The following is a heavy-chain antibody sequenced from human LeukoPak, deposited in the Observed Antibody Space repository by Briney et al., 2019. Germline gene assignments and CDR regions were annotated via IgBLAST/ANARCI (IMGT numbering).Heavy chain of an antibody. CDR2: IYSSGST. V-gene: IGHV4-59*08. J-gene: IGHJ6*03. D-gene: IGHD3-9*01. CDR1: GGSMNTYY. CDR3: ARRRGSDISRLYYYYMDV. Sequence: SETLSLTCTVSGGSMNTYYWSWIRQPPGKGLEWIGYIYSSGSTTYNPSLKSRVTISVDTPKKQFPLKLSSVTAADTAVYYCARRRGSDISRLYYYYMDVWGKGTTVTVSS.